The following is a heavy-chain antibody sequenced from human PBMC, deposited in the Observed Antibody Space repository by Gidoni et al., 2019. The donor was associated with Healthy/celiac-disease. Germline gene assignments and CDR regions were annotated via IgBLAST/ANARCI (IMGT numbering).Heavy chain of an antibody. V-gene: IGHV4-30-2*01. CDR2: IYHSGST. J-gene: IGHJ4*02. CDR3: ARGGWGSYGY. CDR1: GCSISSGGYS. Sequence: LQLQESGSGLVKPSQTLSLTCAVSGCSISSGGYSWSWIRQPPGKGLEWIGYIYHSGSTYYNPSLKSRVTISVDRSKNKFSRKLSSVTAADTAVYYGARGGWGSYGYWGQGTLVTVSS. D-gene: IGHD3-16*01.